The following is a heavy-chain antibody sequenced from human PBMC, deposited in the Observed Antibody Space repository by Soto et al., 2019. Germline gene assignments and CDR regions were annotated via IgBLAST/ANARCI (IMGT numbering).Heavy chain of an antibody. J-gene: IGHJ6*02. Sequence: PGGSLRLSCAASGFTFSSYSMNWVRQAPGKGLEWVSSISSSSSYIYYADSVKGRFTISRDNAKNSLYLQMNSLRAEDTAVYYCARSVYYYDSSGPLGEDVWGQGTTVTVS. D-gene: IGHD3-22*01. V-gene: IGHV3-21*01. CDR1: GFTFSSYS. CDR2: ISSSSSYI. CDR3: ARSVYYYDSSGPLGEDV.